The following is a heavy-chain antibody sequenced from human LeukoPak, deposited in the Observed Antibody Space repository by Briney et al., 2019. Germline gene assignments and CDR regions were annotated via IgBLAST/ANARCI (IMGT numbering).Heavy chain of an antibody. D-gene: IGHD5-18*01. CDR2: IYTSGST. V-gene: IGHV4-61*02. CDR1: GGSISSGSYY. CDR3: ARALPHRYSYGYGAFDY. J-gene: IGHJ4*02. Sequence: PSQTLSLTCTVSGGSISSGSYYWSWIRQPAGKGLEWIGRIYTSGSTNYNPSLKSRVTISVDTSKNQFSLKLSSVTAADTAVYYCARALPHRYSYGYGAFDYWGQGTLVTVSS.